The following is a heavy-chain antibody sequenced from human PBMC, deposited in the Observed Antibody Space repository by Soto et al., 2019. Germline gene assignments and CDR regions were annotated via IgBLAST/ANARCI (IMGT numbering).Heavy chain of an antibody. Sequence: SETLSLTCTVSGGSISSYYWSWIRQPPGKGLEWIGYIYYSGSTNYNPSLKSRVTISVDTSKNQFSLKLSSVTAADTAVYYCGRYLLLYYYDSSGYYLRDAFDIWGQGTMVTVSS. CDR3: GRYLLLYYYDSSGYYLRDAFDI. CDR2: IYYSGST. CDR1: GGSISSYY. V-gene: IGHV4-59*08. J-gene: IGHJ3*02. D-gene: IGHD3-22*01.